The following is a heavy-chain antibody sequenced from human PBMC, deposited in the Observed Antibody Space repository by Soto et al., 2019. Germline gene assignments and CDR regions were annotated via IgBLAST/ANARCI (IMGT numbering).Heavy chain of an antibody. CDR2: ISAYNGNT. Sequence: ASVKVSCKASGYTFTSYGISWVRQAPGQGLEWMGWISAYNGNTNYAQKLQGRVTMTTDTSTSTAYMELRSLRSDDTAVYYCARSYDYVWGSYRLSAFDIWGQGTMVTVSS. J-gene: IGHJ3*02. CDR1: GYTFTSYG. V-gene: IGHV1-18*01. CDR3: ARSYDYVWGSYRLSAFDI. D-gene: IGHD3-16*02.